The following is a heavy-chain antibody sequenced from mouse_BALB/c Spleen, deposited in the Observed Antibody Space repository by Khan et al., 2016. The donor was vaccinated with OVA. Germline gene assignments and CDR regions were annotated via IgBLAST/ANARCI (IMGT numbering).Heavy chain of an antibody. D-gene: IGHD2-14*01. V-gene: IGHV1-7*01. Sequence: QVQLQQPGAELAKPGASVKMSCKASGYTFTTYWMHWVKQRPGQGLEWIGYINPSTGYTEYNQNFKDKATLTADKSSSTAYMQLSSLTSEDSAVYYCASHRYDVSGFAYWGQGTLLTVSA. J-gene: IGHJ3*01. CDR2: INPSTGYT. CDR3: ASHRYDVSGFAY. CDR1: GYTFTTYW.